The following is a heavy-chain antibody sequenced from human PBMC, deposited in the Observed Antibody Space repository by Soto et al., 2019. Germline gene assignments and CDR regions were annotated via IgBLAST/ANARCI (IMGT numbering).Heavy chain of an antibody. CDR3: AKGITLFGVAPPLAPSDY. Sequence: GGSLRLSCAASGFTFSSYAMSWFRQAPGKGLEWVSTVSVSGGTTYYADSVKGRFTISRDNPKNTLYLQMDSLRVEDTAAYYWAKGITLFGVAPPLAPSDYWGQGTLVTVSS. V-gene: IGHV3-23*01. D-gene: IGHD3-3*01. CDR2: VSVSGGTT. CDR1: GFTFSSYA. J-gene: IGHJ4*02.